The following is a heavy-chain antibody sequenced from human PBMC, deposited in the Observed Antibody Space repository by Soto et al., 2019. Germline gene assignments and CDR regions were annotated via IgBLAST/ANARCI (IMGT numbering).Heavy chain of an antibody. Sequence: PGESLKISCKGSGYSFTSYWIGWVRQMPGKGLEWMGIIYPGDSDTRYSPSFQGQVTISADKSISTAYLQWSSLKASDTAMYYCAGTPIAVAGRVLSYYYGMDVWGQGTTVTVSS. CDR3: AGTPIAVAGRVLSYYYGMDV. V-gene: IGHV5-51*01. CDR1: GYSFTSYW. D-gene: IGHD6-19*01. J-gene: IGHJ6*02. CDR2: IYPGDSDT.